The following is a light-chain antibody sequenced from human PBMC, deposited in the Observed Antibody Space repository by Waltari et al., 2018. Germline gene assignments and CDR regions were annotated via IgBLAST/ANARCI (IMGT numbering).Light chain of an antibody. CDR1: QDIVSA. V-gene: IGKV1-13*02. CDR2: DAS. CDR3: QKYNTAPFT. J-gene: IGKJ3*01. Sequence: AIQLPPSPFSLSASVGHIVTITGRASQDIVSALAWYQQKPGRAPKLLISDASTLETGVPSRFSGSGSGTDFTLTISSLQPEDVASYYCQKYNTAPFTFGPGTKVDIK.